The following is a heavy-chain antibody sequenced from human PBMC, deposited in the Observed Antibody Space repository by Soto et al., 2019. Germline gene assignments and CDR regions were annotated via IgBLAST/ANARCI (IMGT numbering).Heavy chain of an antibody. J-gene: IGHJ4*02. D-gene: IGHD6-13*01. V-gene: IGHV4-30-4*01. Sequence: PSETLSLTCTVSGGSISSGDYYWSWIRQPPGKGLEWIGYIYYSGSTYYNPSLKSRVTISVDTSKNQFSLKLSSVTAADTAVYYCASRTTKYSSSWYDYWGQGTLVTVSS. CDR3: ASRTTKYSSSWYDY. CDR2: IYYSGST. CDR1: GGSISSGDYY.